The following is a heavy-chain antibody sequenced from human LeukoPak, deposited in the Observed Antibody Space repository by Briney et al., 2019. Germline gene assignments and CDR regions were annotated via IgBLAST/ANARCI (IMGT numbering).Heavy chain of an antibody. V-gene: IGHV3-9*03. CDR2: ISWNSGSI. Sequence: PGGSLRLSCAASGFTFDDYAMHWVRQAPGKGLEWVSGISWNSGSIGYADSVKGRFTISRDNAKNSLYLQMNSLRAEDMALYYCARDGPLVDYYMDVWGKGTTVTVSS. CDR1: GFTFDDYA. J-gene: IGHJ6*03. CDR3: ARDGPLVDYYMDV.